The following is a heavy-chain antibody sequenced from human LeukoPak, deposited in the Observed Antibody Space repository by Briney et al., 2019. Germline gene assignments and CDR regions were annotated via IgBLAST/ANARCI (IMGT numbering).Heavy chain of an antibody. Sequence: EASVKVSCKVSGYTFTIYDLNGVRQATGQGLEWRGWMNPNRGNKGYAQKFQRRVTMTRKTSIRTAYMELSSMRSEDTAVYYCGRVPKRGYSYGFGYWGQGTLVTVSS. CDR1: GYTFTIYD. J-gene: IGHJ4*02. CDR2: MNPNRGNK. CDR3: GRVPKRGYSYGFGY. V-gene: IGHV1-8*01. D-gene: IGHD5-18*01.